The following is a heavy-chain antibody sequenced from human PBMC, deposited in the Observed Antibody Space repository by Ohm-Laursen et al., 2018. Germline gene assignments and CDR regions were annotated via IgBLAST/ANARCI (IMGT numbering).Heavy chain of an antibody. CDR3: ARGDCSSTSCYYYYYYGMDV. V-gene: IGHV3-11*01. D-gene: IGHD2-2*01. CDR1: GFTFSSYW. Sequence: SLRLSCSAFGFTFSSYWMSWVRQAPGKGLEWVSYISSSGSTIYYADSVKGRFTISRDNAKNSLYLQMNSLRAEDTAVYYCARGDCSSTSCYYYYYYGMDVWGQGTTVTVSS. J-gene: IGHJ6*02. CDR2: ISSSGSTI.